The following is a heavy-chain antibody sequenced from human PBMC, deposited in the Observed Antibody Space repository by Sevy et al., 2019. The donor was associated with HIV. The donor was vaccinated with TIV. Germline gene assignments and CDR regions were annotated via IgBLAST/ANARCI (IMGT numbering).Heavy chain of an antibody. J-gene: IGHJ6*02. CDR2: IRYDRGNK. D-gene: IGHD1-26*01. CDR1: GFPFNSYG. V-gene: IGHV3-30*02. CDR3: AKPREQGYYYGMDV. Sequence: GGSLRLSCAASGFPFNSYGMNWVRQAPGKGLEWVAFIRYDRGNKYYADSVKGRFTISRDNSKNTLYLQMKSLRGEDTAVYYCAKPREQGYYYGMDVWGQGTTVTVSS.